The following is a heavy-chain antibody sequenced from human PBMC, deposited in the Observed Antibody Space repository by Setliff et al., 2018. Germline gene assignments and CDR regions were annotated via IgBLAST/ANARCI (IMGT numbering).Heavy chain of an antibody. D-gene: IGHD3-3*01. Sequence: PVGSLRLSCVASGFTISNYWMAWVRQAPGKGLEWVADIRQDGTNKYYMDSVEGRFTISRDNSKNSVYLQMNSLRAEDTALYHCAREVWTIYDKSWSGYTDLWGQGTQVTV. CDR1: GFTISNYW. CDR3: AREVWTIYDKSWSGYTDL. V-gene: IGHV3-7*03. J-gene: IGHJ5*02. CDR2: IRQDGTNK.